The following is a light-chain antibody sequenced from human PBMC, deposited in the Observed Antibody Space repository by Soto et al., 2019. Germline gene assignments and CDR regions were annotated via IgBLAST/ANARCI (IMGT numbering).Light chain of an antibody. J-gene: IGKJ1*01. CDR3: QQRSNWWT. V-gene: IGKV3-11*01. CDR2: DAS. CDR1: QSVSSY. Sequence: EIVLTQSPATLPLSPGERATLSCRASQSVSSYLAWYQQKPGQTPRLLIYDASNRATGIPARFSGSGSGTDFTLTISSLEPEDFAVYFCQQRSNWWTFGQGTKVDI.